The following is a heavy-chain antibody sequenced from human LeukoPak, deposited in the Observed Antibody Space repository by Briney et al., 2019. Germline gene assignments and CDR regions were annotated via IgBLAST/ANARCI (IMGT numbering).Heavy chain of an antibody. CDR2: IYHSGST. D-gene: IGHD1-1*01. V-gene: IGHV4-30-2*01. CDR3: ARERRQLERWIDY. CDR1: GGSISSGGYY. J-gene: IGHJ4*02. Sequence: PSETLSLTCTVSGGSISSGGYYWSWIRQPPGKGLEWIGYIYHSGSTYYNPSLKSRVTISVDRSKNQFSLKLSSVTAADTAVYYCARERRQLERWIDYWGQGTLVTVSS.